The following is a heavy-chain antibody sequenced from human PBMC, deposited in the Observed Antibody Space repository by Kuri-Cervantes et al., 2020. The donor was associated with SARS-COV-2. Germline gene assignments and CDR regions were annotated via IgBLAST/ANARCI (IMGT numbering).Heavy chain of an antibody. D-gene: IGHD3-10*01. V-gene: IGHV4-59*12. CDR1: GGSISSDY. J-gene: IGHJ6*02. CDR2: IYHSGST. CDR3: ARTGWFGENYYGMDV. Sequence: SETLSLTCSVSGGSISSDYWTWIRQPPGKGLEWIGYIYHSGSTYYNPSLKSRVTISVDRSKNQFSLKLSSVTAADTAVYYCARTGWFGENYYGMDVWGQGTTVTVSS.